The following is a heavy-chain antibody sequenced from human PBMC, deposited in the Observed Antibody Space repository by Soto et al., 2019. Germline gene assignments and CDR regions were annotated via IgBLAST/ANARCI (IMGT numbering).Heavy chain of an antibody. CDR2: IKRDGSEK. J-gene: IGHJ5*02. Sequence: EVQLVESGGGLVQPGGSLRLSCAASGFTFSSYWMSWVRQAPGKGLEWVANIKRDGSEKYYVDSVKGRFTISRDNAKNSLYLQMNSLRAEDTAVYYCARDSRIAARPVFFWFDPWGQGTLVTVSS. CDR1: GFTFSSYW. CDR3: ARDSRIAARPVFFWFDP. V-gene: IGHV3-7*01. D-gene: IGHD6-6*01.